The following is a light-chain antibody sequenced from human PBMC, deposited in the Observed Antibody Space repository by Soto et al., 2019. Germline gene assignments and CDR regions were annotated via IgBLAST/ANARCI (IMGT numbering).Light chain of an antibody. J-gene: IGLJ2*01. CDR1: DSDIGGYNF. V-gene: IGLV2-8*01. CDR2: EVI. Sequence: QSALTQPPSASGSPGQSVTISCAGTDSDIGGYNFVSWYQQHPGKAPKLMIYEVIKRPSGVPDRFSGSKSGNTTSLTVSGFHTEDEAEYYCSSFTTSRSLVVFGGGTKVTVL. CDR3: SSFTTSRSLVV.